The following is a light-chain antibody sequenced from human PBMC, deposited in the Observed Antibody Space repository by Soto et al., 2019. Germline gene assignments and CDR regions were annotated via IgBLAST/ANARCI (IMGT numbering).Light chain of an antibody. CDR3: QKYNNWPRPPLT. CDR2: GAS. CDR1: QSVSSN. Sequence: EIVMTQSPATLSVSPGERATLSCRASQSVSSNLAWYQQKPGQAPRLLIYGASTRATGIPARFSGSGSGTEFTLTISSLQSEDFAVYYCQKYNNWPRPPLTFGGGTKVEIK. J-gene: IGKJ4*01. V-gene: IGKV3-15*01.